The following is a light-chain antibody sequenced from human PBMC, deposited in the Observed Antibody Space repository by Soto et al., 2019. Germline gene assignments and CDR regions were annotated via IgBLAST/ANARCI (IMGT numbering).Light chain of an antibody. J-gene: IGLJ3*02. CDR2: KDS. CDR1: VLAKKY. Sequence: SYELTQPSSVSVSPGQTARITCSGDVLAKKYARWFQLKPGQAPVLVIYKDSERPSGIPERFSGSSSGTTVTLTISGAQVEDEADYYCYSAADNAGVFGGGTQLTVL. CDR3: YSAADNAGV. V-gene: IGLV3-27*01.